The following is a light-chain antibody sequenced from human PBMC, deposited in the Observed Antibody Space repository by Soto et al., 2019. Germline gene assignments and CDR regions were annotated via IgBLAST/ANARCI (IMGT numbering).Light chain of an antibody. CDR2: GVN. CDR1: SSDVGGYNY. Sequence: QSVLTQPPSASGSPGQSVTISCTGTSSDVGGYNYVSWYQQHPGKAPKLMIYGVNKRPSGVPDRFSGSKSGNTASLTVSGLQPEDEADYYCSSYAGSNNVFGTGTKVTVL. J-gene: IGLJ1*01. CDR3: SSYAGSNNV. V-gene: IGLV2-8*01.